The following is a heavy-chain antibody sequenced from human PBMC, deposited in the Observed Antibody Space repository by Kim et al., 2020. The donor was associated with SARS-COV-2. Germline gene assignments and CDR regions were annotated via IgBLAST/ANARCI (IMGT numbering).Heavy chain of an antibody. Sequence: GGSLRLSCVASGFSVSNNYMSWVRQAPGKGLEWVSIISSSTYTWYADSVKGRFSISGDTSKNTLYLHMNSLRVDDTAVYYCARADYSGSGSFYSPANWLDPWGQGTLVAVSS. J-gene: IGHJ5*02. CDR1: GFSVSNNY. CDR2: ISSSTYT. D-gene: IGHD3-10*01. CDR3: ARADYSGSGSFYSPANWLDP. V-gene: IGHV3-53*01.